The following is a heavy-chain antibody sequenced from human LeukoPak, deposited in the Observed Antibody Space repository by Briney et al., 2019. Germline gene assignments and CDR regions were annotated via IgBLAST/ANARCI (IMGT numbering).Heavy chain of an antibody. V-gene: IGHV3-23*01. CDR3: AKDLRYYYA. CDR2: ISGTGGST. D-gene: IGHD3-10*01. J-gene: IGHJ1*01. CDR1: GFTFSSYS. Sequence: GGSLRLSCAASGFTFSSYSMNWVRQAPGKGLEWVSTISGTGGSTYYADSVKGRFTISRDNSKNTLYLQMSSLRAEDTAVYYCAKDLRYYYAWGRGTLVTVSS.